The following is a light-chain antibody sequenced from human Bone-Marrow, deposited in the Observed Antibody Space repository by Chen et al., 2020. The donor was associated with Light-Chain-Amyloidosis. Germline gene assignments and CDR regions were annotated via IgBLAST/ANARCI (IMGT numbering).Light chain of an antibody. V-gene: IGLV3-21*02. CDR3: QMWDSGSHQYV. J-gene: IGLJ1*01. Sequence: SYVLTQPSSVSVAPGRTATITCGGNNIGSKSVHWYQQKPGQAPVLVVYDDSDRRSGIPGRFSGSNSGNTATLTISRVEAGDEADYCCQMWDSGSHQYVFGTGTKVTVL. CDR2: DDS. CDR1: NIGSKS.